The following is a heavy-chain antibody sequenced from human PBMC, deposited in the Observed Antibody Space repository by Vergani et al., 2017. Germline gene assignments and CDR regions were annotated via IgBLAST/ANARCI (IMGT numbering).Heavy chain of an antibody. D-gene: IGHD1-1*01. CDR1: GFRFSVYS. CDR2: ITSDIRTI. J-gene: IGHJ4*02. V-gene: IGHV3-48*04. Sequence: EVQLVESGGGLVQPGGSLRLSCAASGFRFSVYSMNWVRQAPGNGLEWISYITSDIRTIKYADSVKGRFTISRDNAKNLVFMQMNSLTAEDTGVYYCARSVEGSFDYWGQGALVTVSS. CDR3: ARSVEGSFDY.